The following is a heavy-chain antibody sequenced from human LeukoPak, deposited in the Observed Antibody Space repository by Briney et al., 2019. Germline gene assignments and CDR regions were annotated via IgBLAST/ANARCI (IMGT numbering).Heavy chain of an antibody. CDR3: ARAPYGDYCDY. CDR1: GGSISSYY. V-gene: IGHV4-59*01. CDR2: IYYSGST. J-gene: IGHJ4*02. Sequence: SETLSLTCTVSGGSISSYYWSWIRQPPGKGLEWIGYIYYSGSTNCNPSLKSRVTISVDTSKNQFSLKLSSVTAADTAVYYCARAPYGDYCDYWGQGTLVTVSS. D-gene: IGHD4-17*01.